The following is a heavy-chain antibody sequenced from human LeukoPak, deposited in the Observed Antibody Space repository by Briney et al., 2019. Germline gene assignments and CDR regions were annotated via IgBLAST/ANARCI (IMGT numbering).Heavy chain of an antibody. CDR1: GGSISSYY. CDR3: ARTRSGSYWD. D-gene: IGHD3-10*01. J-gene: IGHJ4*02. V-gene: IGHV4-59*01. Sequence: SETLSLTSTVSGGSISSYYWSWIRQPLGKGLEWIGYIYYSGSTNYNPSLKSRVTISVDTSKNQFSLKLSSVTAADTAVYYCARTRSGSYWDWGQGTLVTVSS. CDR2: IYYSGST.